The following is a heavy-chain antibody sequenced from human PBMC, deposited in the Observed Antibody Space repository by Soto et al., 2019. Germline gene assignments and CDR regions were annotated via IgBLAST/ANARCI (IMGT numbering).Heavy chain of an antibody. V-gene: IGHV1-3*01. Sequence: ASVKVSCKASGYTFTSYAMHWVRQAPGQRLEWMGWINAGNGNTKYSQKFQGRVTITRDTSASTAYMELSSLRSEDTAVYYCARGRGFFGYFDGLLSPMAFDIWGQGTMVTVSS. D-gene: IGHD3-9*01. CDR3: ARGRGFFGYFDGLLSPMAFDI. CDR2: INAGNGNT. J-gene: IGHJ3*02. CDR1: GYTFTSYA.